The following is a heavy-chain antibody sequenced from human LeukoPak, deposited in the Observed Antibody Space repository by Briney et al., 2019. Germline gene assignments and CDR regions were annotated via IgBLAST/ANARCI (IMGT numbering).Heavy chain of an antibody. D-gene: IGHD2-21*02. CDR2: IKGGGGDP. J-gene: IGHJ4*02. CDR3: AKGGHDFNAFYW. CDR1: GFIFTTYA. Sequence: GGSLRLSCAASGFIFTTYAMGWVRQAPGKGLERVSSIKGGGGDPFYADSVKGRLIISRDNSKNTLFLQLSSLGAEDTAVYHCAKGGHDFNAFYWWGQGTLVTVSS. V-gene: IGHV3-23*01.